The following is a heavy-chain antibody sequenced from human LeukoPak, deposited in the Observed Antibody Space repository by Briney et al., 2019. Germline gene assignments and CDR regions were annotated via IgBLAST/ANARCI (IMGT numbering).Heavy chain of an antibody. D-gene: IGHD2-21*01. CDR3: AKDLNSCSPHYFGH. CDR2: IGGSGGGT. Sequence: PGGSLRLSCAASGFTFTNYAMSWVRQAPGKGLEWVSAIGGSGGGTYYADSVKGRFTISRDNSKNTLYLQMNSLRAEDTAVYYCAKDLNSCSPHYFGHRGQGALVTV. CDR1: GFTFTNYA. V-gene: IGHV3-23*01. J-gene: IGHJ4*02.